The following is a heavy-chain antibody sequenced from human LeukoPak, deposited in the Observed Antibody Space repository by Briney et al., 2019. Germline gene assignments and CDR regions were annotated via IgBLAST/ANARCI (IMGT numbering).Heavy chain of an antibody. Sequence: PETLSLTCTVSGGSISSYYWSWIRQPAGKGLEWIGRIYTSGSTNYNPSLKSRVTISVDTSKNQFSLKLSSVTAADTAVYYCAREVRDFWSGYNHYYYMDVWGKGTTVTVSS. D-gene: IGHD3-3*01. J-gene: IGHJ6*03. V-gene: IGHV4-4*07. CDR1: GGSISSYY. CDR2: IYTSGST. CDR3: AREVRDFWSGYNHYYYMDV.